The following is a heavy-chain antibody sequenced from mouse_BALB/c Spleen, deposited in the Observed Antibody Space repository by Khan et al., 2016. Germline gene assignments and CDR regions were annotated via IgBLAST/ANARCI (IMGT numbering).Heavy chain of an antibody. CDR3: ARSYDYDVGAFDY. Sequence: EVQLQESGPSLVKPSQTLSLTCSVTGDSITSGYWNWIRKFPGNKLEYMGYISYSGSTYYNPSLKSRISITRETSKNQYYLQLNSVTTEDTATYYCARSYDYDVGAFDYWGQGTTLTVSS. V-gene: IGHV3-8*02. D-gene: IGHD2-4*01. J-gene: IGHJ2*01. CDR1: GDSITSGY. CDR2: ISYSGST.